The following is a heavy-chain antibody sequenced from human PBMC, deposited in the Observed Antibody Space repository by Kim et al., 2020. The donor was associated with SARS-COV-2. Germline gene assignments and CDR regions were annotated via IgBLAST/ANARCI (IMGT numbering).Heavy chain of an antibody. D-gene: IGHD3-9*01. CDR3: ARDRRYDILTGYYKVNPYYYYGMDV. CDR2: ISAYNGNT. V-gene: IGHV1-18*04. CDR1: GYTFTSYG. J-gene: IGHJ6*02. Sequence: ASVKVSCKASGYTFTSYGISWVRQAPGQGLEWMGWISAYNGNTNYAQKLQGRVTMTTDTSTSTAYMELRSLRSDDTAVYYCARDRRYDILTGYYKVNPYYYYGMDVWGQGTTVTVSS.